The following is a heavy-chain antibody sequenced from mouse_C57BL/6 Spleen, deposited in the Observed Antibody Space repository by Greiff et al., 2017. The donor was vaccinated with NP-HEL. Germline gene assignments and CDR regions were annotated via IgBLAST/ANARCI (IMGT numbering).Heavy chain of an antibody. Sequence: VQLQQPGAELVRPGSSVKLSCKASGYTFTSYWMHWVKQRPIQGLEWIGNIDPSDSETHYNQKFKDKATLTVDKSSSTAYMQLSSLTSEDSAVYYCARKPYYDTDAMDYWGQGTSVTVSS. J-gene: IGHJ4*01. V-gene: IGHV1-52*01. CDR1: GYTFTSYW. D-gene: IGHD2-10*01. CDR3: ARKPYYDTDAMDY. CDR2: IDPSDSET.